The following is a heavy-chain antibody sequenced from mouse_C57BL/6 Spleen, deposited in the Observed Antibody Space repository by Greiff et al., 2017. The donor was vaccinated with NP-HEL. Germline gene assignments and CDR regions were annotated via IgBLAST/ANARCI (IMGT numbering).Heavy chain of an antibody. CDR1: GFTFSDYG. J-gene: IGHJ4*01. CDR3: ARGGYYYAMDY. Sequence: DVHLVESGGGLVKPGGSLKLSCAASGFTFSDYGMHWVRQAPEKGLEWVAYISSGSSTIYYADTVKGRFTISRDNAKNTQFLQMTSLRSEDTAMYYCARGGYYYAMDYWGQGTSGTVSS. D-gene: IGHD1-1*02. V-gene: IGHV5-17*01. CDR2: ISSGSSTI.